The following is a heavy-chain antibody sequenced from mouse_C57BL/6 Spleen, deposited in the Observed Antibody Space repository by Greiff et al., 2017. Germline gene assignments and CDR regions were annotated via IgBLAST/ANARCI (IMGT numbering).Heavy chain of an antibody. J-gene: IGHJ4*01. CDR3: ARTDYAMDY. Sequence: QVQLQQPGAELVRPGTSVKLSCKASGYTFTSYWMHWVKQRPGQGLEWIGVIDPSDSYTNYNQKFKGKATLTVDTSSSTAYMQLSSLTYEDSAVYYCARTDYAMDYWGQGTSVTVSS. CDR1: GYTFTSYW. CDR2: IDPSDSYT. V-gene: IGHV1-59*01.